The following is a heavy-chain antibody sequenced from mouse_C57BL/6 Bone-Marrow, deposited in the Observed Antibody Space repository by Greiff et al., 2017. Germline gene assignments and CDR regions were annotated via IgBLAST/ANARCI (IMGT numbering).Heavy chain of an antibody. CDR3: ARDHAPYGNYSLWYFDV. J-gene: IGHJ1*03. Sequence: EVMLVESGGGLVQSGRSLRLSCATSGFTFSDFYMEWVRQAPGKGLEWIAASRNKANDYTTEYSASVKGRFIVSRDTSQSILYLQMNALRAEDTAIYYCARDHAPYGNYSLWYFDVWGTGTTVTVSS. V-gene: IGHV7-1*01. CDR1: GFTFSDFY. D-gene: IGHD2-1*01. CDR2: SRNKANDYTT.